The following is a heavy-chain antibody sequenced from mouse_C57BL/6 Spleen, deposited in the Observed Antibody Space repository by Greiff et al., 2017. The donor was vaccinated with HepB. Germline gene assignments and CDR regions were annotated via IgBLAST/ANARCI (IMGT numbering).Heavy chain of an antibody. CDR1: GYTFTSYW. J-gene: IGHJ2*01. CDR2: IDPSDSYT. CDR3: ARGYGSSYFDY. D-gene: IGHD1-1*01. Sequence: VKLQESGAELVMPGASVKLSCKASGYTFTSYWMHWVKQRPGQGLEWIGEIDPSDSYTNYNQKFKGKSTLTVDKSSSTAYMQLSSLTSEDSAVYYCARGYGSSYFDYWGQGTTLTVSS. V-gene: IGHV1-69*01.